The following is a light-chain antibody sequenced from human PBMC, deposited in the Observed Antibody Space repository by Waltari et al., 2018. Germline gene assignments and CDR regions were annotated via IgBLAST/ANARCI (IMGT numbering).Light chain of an antibody. CDR3: QQYSKWPPFT. Sequence: EIVMTQSPATLSVSPGERATLSCRASQSATNYLAWYQQKPGQAPRLLIFGASTRATWVPARFSGSGSGTEFTLIISSLQSEDSGVYYCQQYSKWPPFTFGQGTNLEIK. V-gene: IGKV3-15*01. CDR2: GAS. J-gene: IGKJ2*01. CDR1: QSATNY.